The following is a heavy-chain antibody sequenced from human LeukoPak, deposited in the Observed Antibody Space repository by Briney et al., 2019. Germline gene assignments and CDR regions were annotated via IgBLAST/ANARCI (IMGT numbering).Heavy chain of an antibody. D-gene: IGHD1-26*01. Sequence: GGSLRLSCAASGFTFSSYWMHWVRQVPGQGLVWVLGVSPDERTTRYADSVRGRFTISRDNAKNTLYLQMSSLRVGDTAVYYCARGSGNYYFDLWGQGTLVTVSS. V-gene: IGHV3-74*01. CDR1: GFTFSSYW. J-gene: IGHJ4*02. CDR3: ARGSGNYYFDL. CDR2: VSPDERTT.